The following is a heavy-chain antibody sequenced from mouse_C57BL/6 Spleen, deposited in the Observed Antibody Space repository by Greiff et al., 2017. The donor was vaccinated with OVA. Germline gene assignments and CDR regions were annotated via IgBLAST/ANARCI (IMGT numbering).Heavy chain of an antibody. J-gene: IGHJ2*01. Sequence: VQLQQPGAELVKPGASVKMSCKASGYTFTSYWITWVKQRPGQGLEWIGDIYPGSGSTNYNEKFKSKATLTVDTSSSTAYMQLSSLTSEDSAVYYCARQESMVTTGYFDYWGQGTTLTVSS. CDR1: GYTFTSYW. CDR2: IYPGSGST. V-gene: IGHV1-55*01. CDR3: ARQESMVTTGYFDY. D-gene: IGHD2-2*01.